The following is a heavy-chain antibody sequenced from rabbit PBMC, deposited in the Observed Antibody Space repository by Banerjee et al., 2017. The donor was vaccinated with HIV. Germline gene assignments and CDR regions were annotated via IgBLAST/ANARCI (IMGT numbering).Heavy chain of an antibody. D-gene: IGHD4-1*01. Sequence: QEQLEESGGGLVKPEGSLTLTCNASGFPFSNKYVMCWVRQAPGKGLEWIACINTSSGNTVYASWAKGRFTISKASWTTVTLQMTSLTAADTATYFCVRDSSGWGGRFNLWGQGTLVTVS. V-gene: IGHV1S45*01. J-gene: IGHJ4*01. CDR3: VRDSSGWGGRFNL. CDR2: INTSSGNT. CDR1: GFPFSNKYV.